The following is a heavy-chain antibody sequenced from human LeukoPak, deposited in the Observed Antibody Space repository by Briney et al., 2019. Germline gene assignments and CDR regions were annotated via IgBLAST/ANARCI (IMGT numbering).Heavy chain of an antibody. J-gene: IGHJ5*02. Sequence: SGTLSLTCAVSGGSISSSNWWSWVRQPPGKGLEWIGETYHSGSTYYNPSLKSRVTISVDTSKNQFSLKLRSVTAADTAVYYCARGRIVRVAGNNWFDPWGQGTLVTVSS. D-gene: IGHD6-19*01. CDR2: TYHSGST. CDR3: ARGRIVRVAGNNWFDP. CDR1: GGSISSSNW. V-gene: IGHV4-4*02.